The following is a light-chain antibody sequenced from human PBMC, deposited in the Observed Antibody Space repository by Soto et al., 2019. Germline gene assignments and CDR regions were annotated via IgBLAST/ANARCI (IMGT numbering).Light chain of an antibody. V-gene: IGLV1-44*01. CDR2: YDN. Sequence: QSVLTQPPSASGTPGQRVTISCSGSNSNIGSNTVNWYQQLPGTAPKLLIYYDNLRPSGVPDRISGSKSGTSASLAISGLQSDDEADYYCASWDDSLNGRVFGTGTTLTVL. J-gene: IGLJ1*01. CDR1: NSNIGSNT. CDR3: ASWDDSLNGRV.